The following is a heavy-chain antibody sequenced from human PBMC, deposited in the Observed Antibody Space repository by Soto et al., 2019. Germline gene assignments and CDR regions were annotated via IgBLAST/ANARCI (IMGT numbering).Heavy chain of an antibody. CDR1: GFTFRNYG. V-gene: IGHV3-30*03. CDR2: TSFDGFNQ. Sequence: GGSLRLSCAGSGFTFRNYGMQWVRQAPGKGLEWVALTSFDGFNQYYGESVEGRFTISRDNSKNTLYLQMDSLRPEDSAMYFCARAPGRAGIIIFDYWGQGTLVTVSS. J-gene: IGHJ4*02. D-gene: IGHD3-3*02. CDR3: ARAPGRAGIIIFDY.